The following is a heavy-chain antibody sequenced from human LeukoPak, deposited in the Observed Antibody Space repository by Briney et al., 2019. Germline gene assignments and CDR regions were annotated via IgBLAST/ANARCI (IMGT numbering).Heavy chain of an antibody. J-gene: IGHJ4*02. Sequence: KPGESLKISCKGSGYSFSNDWIGWVRQMPGKGLEWMGIIYPGDSDTRYSPSSQGQVTISADKSISTAYLQWSSLDASDTAMYYCARRGCNGGSCYGYWGKGTLVTVSS. V-gene: IGHV5-51*01. CDR3: ARRGCNGGSCYGY. D-gene: IGHD2-15*01. CDR1: GYSFSNDW. CDR2: IYPGDSDT.